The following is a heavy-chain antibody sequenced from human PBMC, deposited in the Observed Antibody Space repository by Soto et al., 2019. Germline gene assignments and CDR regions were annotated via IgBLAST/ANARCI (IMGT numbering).Heavy chain of an antibody. D-gene: IGHD2-2*01. CDR3: VRDDCSITNCYPGASGFHYYYYGLGV. J-gene: IGHJ6*02. V-gene: IGHV3-7*03. Sequence: EVQLVESGGGLVQPGGSLRLSCAVSGFTFRSYWMAWVRQAPGKGLEWVANIKQDGSEKYYVDSVKGRFTISRDNAKDSLFLQMNSLRAEDSAVYYCVRDDCSITNCYPGASGFHYYYYGLGVWGQGTTVTV. CDR1: GFTFRSYW. CDR2: IKQDGSEK.